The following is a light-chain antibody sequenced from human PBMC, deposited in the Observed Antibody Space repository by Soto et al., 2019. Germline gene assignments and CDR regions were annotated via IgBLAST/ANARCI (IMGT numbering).Light chain of an antibody. Sequence: QLVLTQSPSASASLGASVKLTCTLISGHSSYAIAWHQQQPEKGPRYLMKLNSDGSHSKGDGIPDRLSGSSSGAERYLTISSLQSEDEADYYCQTWGTGIRVFGTGTKVTVL. CDR2: LNSDGSH. V-gene: IGLV4-69*01. CDR3: QTWGTGIRV. CDR1: SGHSSYA. J-gene: IGLJ1*01.